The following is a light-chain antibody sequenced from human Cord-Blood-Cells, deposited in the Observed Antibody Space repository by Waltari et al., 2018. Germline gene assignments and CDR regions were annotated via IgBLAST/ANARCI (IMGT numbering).Light chain of an antibody. CDR3: SSYTSSSTLYV. V-gene: IGLV2-14*01. CDR2: DVS. J-gene: IGLJ1*01. Sequence: QSALTQPASVSGSPGQSITISCTGTSSDVGGYNYVSWYQQHPGKAPKLMIYDVSNRAAGVSNRFSGSKSGKTASLTISGLQAEDEADYYCSSYTSSSTLYVFGTGTKVTVL. CDR1: SSDVGGYNY.